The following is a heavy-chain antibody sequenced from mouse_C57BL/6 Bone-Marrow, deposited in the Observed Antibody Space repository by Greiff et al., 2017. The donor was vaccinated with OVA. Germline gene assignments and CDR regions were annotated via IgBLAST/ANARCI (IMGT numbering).Heavy chain of an antibody. J-gene: IGHJ1*03. CDR2: IRNKANGYTT. Sequence: DVQLVESGGGLVQPGGSLSLSCAASGFTFTDYYMSWVRQPPGKALEWLGFIRNKANGYTTEYSASVKGRFTISRDNSQSILYIQMNALRAEDSATFYCAQYGGGGWYFDVWGTGTTVTVSS. CDR1: GFTFTDYY. V-gene: IGHV7-3*01. CDR3: AQYGGGGWYFDV.